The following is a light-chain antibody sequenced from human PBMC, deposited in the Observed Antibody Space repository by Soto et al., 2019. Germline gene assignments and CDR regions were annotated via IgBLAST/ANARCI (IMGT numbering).Light chain of an antibody. CDR1: GSDVGGYNY. CDR3: SSYTSASTPLV. CDR2: DVS. Sequence: QLVLTQPASVSWSPGQSITISCTGTGSDVGGYNYVSWYQQHPGKAPKVMIYDVSNRPSGVSNRFSGSKSGNTASLTIYGLQAEDEADYYCSSYTSASTPLVFGGGTKVTVL. V-gene: IGLV2-14*01. J-gene: IGLJ2*01.